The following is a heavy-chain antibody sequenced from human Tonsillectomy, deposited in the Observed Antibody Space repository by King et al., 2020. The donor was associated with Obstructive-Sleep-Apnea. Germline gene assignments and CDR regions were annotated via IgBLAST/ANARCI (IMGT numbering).Heavy chain of an antibody. CDR3: ARSPRALELPHFDY. CDR2: IYYSGST. CDR1: GGSISSSSYY. D-gene: IGHD1-26*01. Sequence: PLQESGPGLVKPSETLSLTCTVSGGSISSSSYYWGWIRQPPGKVLEWIGSIYYSGSTYYNPSLKSRVTISVDTSKNQFSLKLSSVTAADTAVYYCARSPRALELPHFDYWGQGTLVTVSS. V-gene: IGHV4-39*07. J-gene: IGHJ4*02.